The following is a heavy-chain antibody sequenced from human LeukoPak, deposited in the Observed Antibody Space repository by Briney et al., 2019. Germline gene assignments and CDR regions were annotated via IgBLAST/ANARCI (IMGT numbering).Heavy chain of an antibody. V-gene: IGHV1-69*05. CDR1: GGTFSSYA. Sequence: GASVKVSCKASGGTFSSYAISWVRQAPGQGLEWLGGIIPIFGTANYAQKFQGRVTITTDESTSTAYMELSSLRSEDTAVYYCAKSTSLLRQGRFDYWGQGTLVTVSS. CDR3: AKSTSLLRQGRFDY. J-gene: IGHJ4*02. CDR2: IIPIFGTA. D-gene: IGHD3-22*01.